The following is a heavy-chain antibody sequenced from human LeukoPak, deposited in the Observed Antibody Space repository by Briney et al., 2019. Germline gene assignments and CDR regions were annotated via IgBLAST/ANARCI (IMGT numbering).Heavy chain of an antibody. Sequence: GGSLRLSCAASGFTFDDSGMGWVRQAPGKGLEWVSGINWNGGSTGYADSVKGQFTISRDNAKNSLYLQMNSLRAEDTALYYCARESTYYYGSGSYYYDYWGQGTLVTVSS. CDR3: ARESTYYYGSGSYYYDY. D-gene: IGHD3-10*01. CDR2: INWNGGST. J-gene: IGHJ4*02. CDR1: GFTFDDSG. V-gene: IGHV3-20*04.